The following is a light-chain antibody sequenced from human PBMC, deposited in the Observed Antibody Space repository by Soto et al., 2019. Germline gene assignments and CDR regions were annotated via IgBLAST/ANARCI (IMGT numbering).Light chain of an antibody. J-gene: IGKJ3*01. CDR3: VQALQTSFT. V-gene: IGKV2-28*01. CDR2: LGS. Sequence: DIVMTQSPLSLPVTPGEPASISCRSSQSLLHSNGYNYLDWYLQKPGQSPQLLIYLGSNRASGVPDRFSGSGSGTDFSLKISRVEAEDVGVYDCVQALQTSFTFGPGTKVDIK. CDR1: QSLLHSNGYNY.